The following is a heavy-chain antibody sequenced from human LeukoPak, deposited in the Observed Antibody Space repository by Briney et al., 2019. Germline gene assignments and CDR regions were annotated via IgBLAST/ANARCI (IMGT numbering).Heavy chain of an antibody. J-gene: IGHJ4*02. CDR2: TYYRSTWLN. D-gene: IGHD3-16*02. CDR3: ARYRLGMGF. V-gene: IGHV6-1*01. CDR1: GDTVSSNTAA. Sequence: SQTLSLTCAISGDTVSSNTAAYNWLRLSPSRGLEWLGRTYYRSTWLNDYAPSVRGRITVSPDTSKNQFSLQLNSVTPEDTAVYYCARYRLGMGFWGQGTPVIVSS.